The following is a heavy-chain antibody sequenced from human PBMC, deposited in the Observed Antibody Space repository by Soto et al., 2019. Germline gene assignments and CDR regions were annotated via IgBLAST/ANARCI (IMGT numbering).Heavy chain of an antibody. D-gene: IGHD3-3*01. CDR3: ARDPNHSYESYYYGMDV. V-gene: IGHV3-11*01. CDR2: ISSSGSTI. J-gene: IGHJ6*02. CDR1: GFTFSDYY. Sequence: QVQLVESGGGLVKPGGSLRLSCAASGFTFSDYYMSWIRQAPGKGLEWVSYISSSGSTIYYADSVKGRFTMPRDNAKNSLYLQMNSLSAEDTAVYYCARDPNHSYESYYYGMDVWGQGTTVTVSS.